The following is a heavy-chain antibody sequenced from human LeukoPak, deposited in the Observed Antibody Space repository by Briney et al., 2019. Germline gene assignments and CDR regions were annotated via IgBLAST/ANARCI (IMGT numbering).Heavy chain of an antibody. CDR2: ISGSGGST. V-gene: IGHV3-23*01. CDR1: GFTFTSYA. J-gene: IGHJ1*01. Sequence: GGSLRLSCAVSGFTFTSYAMNGVRQAPGKGLEWVSAISGSGGSTYYADSVKGRFTVSRDNSENTLLLQMNSLRAEDTAMYYCAKDTDVVVPEYFQYWGQGTLVTVSS. D-gene: IGHD2-15*01. CDR3: AKDTDVVVPEYFQY.